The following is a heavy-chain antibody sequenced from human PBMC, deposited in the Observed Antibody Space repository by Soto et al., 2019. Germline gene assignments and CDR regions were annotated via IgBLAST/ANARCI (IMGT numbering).Heavy chain of an antibody. CDR1: GYSITGSFF. V-gene: IGHV4-4*07. J-gene: IGHJ4*02. D-gene: IGHD2-8*02. CDR2: FSLSGTT. CDR3: ARGMTPPGAPAWYYFDS. Sequence: SEALALPSPVSGYSITGSFFWSWIRQPAGKGLEWIGRFSLSGTTNYNPSLRSRVTMSADVSKNQFSLRLTSVTAADTALYYCARGMTPPGAPAWYYFDSWGQGTLVTVSS.